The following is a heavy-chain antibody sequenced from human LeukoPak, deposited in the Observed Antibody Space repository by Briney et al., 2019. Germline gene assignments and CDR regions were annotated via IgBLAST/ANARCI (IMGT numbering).Heavy chain of an antibody. CDR1: GYTFTSYY. CDR3: ARVGRSKFWSGSGYYMDV. V-gene: IGHV1-46*01. D-gene: IGHD3-3*01. CDR2: INPSGGST. J-gene: IGHJ6*03. Sequence: ASVKVSCKASGYTFTSYYTHWVRQAPGQGLEWMGIINPSGGSTSYAQKFQGRVTMTRDMSASTVYMELSSLRSEDTAVYYCARVGRSKFWSGSGYYMDVWGKGTTVTVSS.